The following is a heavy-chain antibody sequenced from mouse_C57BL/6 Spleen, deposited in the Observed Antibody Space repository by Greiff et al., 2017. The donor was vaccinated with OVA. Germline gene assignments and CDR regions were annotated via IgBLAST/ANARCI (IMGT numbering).Heavy chain of an antibody. V-gene: IGHV1-82*01. D-gene: IGHD2-1*01. J-gene: IGHJ4*01. CDR1: GYSFSSSW. Sequence: VQLQQSGPELVKPGASVKISCKASGYSFSSSWMNWVKQRPGKGLEWIGRIYPGDGDTNYNGKFKGKATLTADKSSSTAYMQLSSLTSEDSAVYFCARSRGNYEGGAMDYWGQGTSVTVSS. CDR3: ARSRGNYEGGAMDY. CDR2: IYPGDGDT.